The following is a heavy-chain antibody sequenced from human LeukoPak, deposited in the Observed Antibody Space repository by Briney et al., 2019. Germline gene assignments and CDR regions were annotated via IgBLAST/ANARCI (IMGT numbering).Heavy chain of an antibody. CDR3: ARGYQSSSWYLPLRYFDY. Sequence: PSETLSLTCTVSGGSISSYYWSWIRQPPGKGLEWIGYIYYSGSTNYNPSLKSRVTISVDTSKNQFSLKLSSVTAADTAVYYCARGYQSSSWYLPLRYFDYWGQGTLVTVSS. D-gene: IGHD6-13*01. CDR2: IYYSGST. CDR1: GGSISSYY. J-gene: IGHJ4*02. V-gene: IGHV4-59*08.